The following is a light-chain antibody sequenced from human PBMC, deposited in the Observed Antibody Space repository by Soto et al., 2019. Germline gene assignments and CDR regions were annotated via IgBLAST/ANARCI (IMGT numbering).Light chain of an antibody. Sequence: EIVLTQSPGTLSLSPGERATLSRRASQSVSSSYLAWYQQKPGQAPRLLIYGASSRATGIPDRFSGSGSGTDFTLTISRLEPEDFAVYYCQQYGSSPWTFDQGTKVDIK. J-gene: IGKJ1*01. CDR2: GAS. CDR1: QSVSSSY. V-gene: IGKV3-20*01. CDR3: QQYGSSPWT.